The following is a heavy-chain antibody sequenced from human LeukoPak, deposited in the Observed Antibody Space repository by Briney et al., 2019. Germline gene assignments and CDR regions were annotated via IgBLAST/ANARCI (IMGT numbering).Heavy chain of an antibody. CDR3: ARADHSSSWYGYFDY. D-gene: IGHD6-13*01. Sequence: GGSLRLSCAASGFTFSSYAMHWVRQAPGKGLEWVSSISSSSSYIYYADSVKGRFTISRDNAKNSLYLQMNSLRAEDTAVYYCARADHSSSWYGYFDYWGQGTLVTVSS. CDR1: GFTFSSYA. V-gene: IGHV3-21*01. J-gene: IGHJ4*02. CDR2: ISSSSSYI.